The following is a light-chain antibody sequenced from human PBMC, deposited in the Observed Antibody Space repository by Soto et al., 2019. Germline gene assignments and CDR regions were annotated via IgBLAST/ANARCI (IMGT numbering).Light chain of an antibody. V-gene: IGKV3-20*01. J-gene: IGKJ1*01. Sequence: DIVLTQSPVTLSLSPGQRATLSCRASQSISSSFLAWYQQKPGQAPRLLIYGASSRATGIPDRFSGSGSGTDFTLTISRLEPEDFAVYYCQQCGSSPETFGQGTKVDI. CDR1: QSISSSF. CDR3: QQCGSSPET. CDR2: GAS.